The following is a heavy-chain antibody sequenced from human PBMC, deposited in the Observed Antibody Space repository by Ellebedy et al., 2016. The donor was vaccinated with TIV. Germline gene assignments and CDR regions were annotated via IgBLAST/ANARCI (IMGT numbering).Heavy chain of an antibody. V-gene: IGHV2-26*01. CDR3: VRALKYCGGDCTYKFDF. CDR2: IFSNDEK. J-gene: IGHJ4*02. D-gene: IGHD2-21*02. Sequence: SGPTLVKPKETLTLTCTVSGFSLTNIIMGVSWIRQPPGKALEWLAHIFSNDEKSYSTSLEARLSISKDTAKIQVVLTVASMDPVDTATYYCVRALKYCGGDCTYKFDFWGQGALVTVSS. CDR1: GFSLTNIIMG.